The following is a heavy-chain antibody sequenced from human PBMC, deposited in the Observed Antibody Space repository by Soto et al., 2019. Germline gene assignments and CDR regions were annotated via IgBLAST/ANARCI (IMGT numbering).Heavy chain of an antibody. Sequence: PSETLSLTCTVSDDSFRGADYYWSWIRQPLGKGPEWIGYTYYNGDTKYNPALKSRVTMSVDTSKNQFSLRLSSVTAADTAVYFCARVPGYIDGWRTFDFWGRGILVTVSS. V-gene: IGHV4-61*08. J-gene: IGHJ4*02. D-gene: IGHD6-19*01. CDR3: ARVPGYIDGWRTFDF. CDR1: DDSFRGADYY. CDR2: TYYNGDT.